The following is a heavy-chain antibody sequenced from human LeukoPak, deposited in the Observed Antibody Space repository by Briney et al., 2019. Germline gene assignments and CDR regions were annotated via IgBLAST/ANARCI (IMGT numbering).Heavy chain of an antibody. CDR2: IYYSGST. V-gene: IGHV4-59*12. Sequence: SETLSLTCTVPGGSISSYYWSWIRQPPGKGLEWIGYIYYSGSTNYNPSLKSRVTISVDTSKNQFSLKLSSVTAADTAVYYCARGLQWLVKYYFDYWGQGTLVTVSS. J-gene: IGHJ4*02. D-gene: IGHD6-19*01. CDR3: ARGLQWLVKYYFDY. CDR1: GGSISSYY.